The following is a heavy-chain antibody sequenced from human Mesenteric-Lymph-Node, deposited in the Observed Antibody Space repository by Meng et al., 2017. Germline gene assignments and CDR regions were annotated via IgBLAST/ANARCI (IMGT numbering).Heavy chain of an antibody. Sequence: QLQLQESGPGLVKPSEALSLTCSVSGGSISTGGYYWGWIRQPPGKGLEWIGSIGHSGTTYYTPSLRRRVTVSIDTSKNQFSLEVTSVTAADTAVYYCVRSSGWVRTGFDPWGQGTLVTVSS. CDR3: VRSSGWVRTGFDP. CDR2: IGHSGTT. D-gene: IGHD6-19*01. CDR1: GGSISTGGYY. J-gene: IGHJ5*02. V-gene: IGHV4-39*01.